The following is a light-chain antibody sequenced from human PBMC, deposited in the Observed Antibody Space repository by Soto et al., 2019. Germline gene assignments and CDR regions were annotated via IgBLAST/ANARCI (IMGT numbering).Light chain of an antibody. Sequence: DIPMTQSPSSLSASVGERVTITCQESHGISQSLNWCPQKPGTAPNLLIYGASNLETGVPSRYRGSGSGTDVTFAISSLQPKDNAEYYCQHYDNRAVGGGTKVDIK. J-gene: IGKJ4*01. CDR1: HGISQS. CDR3: QHYDNRA. CDR2: GAS. V-gene: IGKV1-33*01.